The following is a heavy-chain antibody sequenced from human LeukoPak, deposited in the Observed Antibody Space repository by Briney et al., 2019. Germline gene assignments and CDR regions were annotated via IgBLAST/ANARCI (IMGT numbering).Heavy chain of an antibody. J-gene: IGHJ4*02. D-gene: IGHD5-18*01. CDR3: TTDWDMVTSERFDY. CDR1: GFTFSNAW. CDR2: VKSKTDGGTT. Sequence: PGGFLRLSCAASGFTFSNAWMSWVRQAPGKGLEWVGRVKSKTDGGTTDYAAPVKGRFTISRDDSKNTLYLQMNSLKTEDTAVYYCTTDWDMVTSERFDYWGQGTLVTVSS. V-gene: IGHV3-15*01.